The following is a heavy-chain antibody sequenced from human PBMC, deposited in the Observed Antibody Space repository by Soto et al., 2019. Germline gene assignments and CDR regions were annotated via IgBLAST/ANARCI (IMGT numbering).Heavy chain of an antibody. V-gene: IGHV1-3*01. D-gene: IGHD3-16*02. CDR3: AGVYCSESACYRSLYFDY. CDR2: INAGNGNT. Sequence: ASVKVSCKASGYTFTSYAMHWVRQAPGQRLEWMGWINAGNGNTKYSQKFQGRVTITRDTSASTAYMELSSLRSEDTAVYYCAGVYCSESACYRSLYFDYWGQGTLVTVSS. CDR1: GYTFTSYA. J-gene: IGHJ4*02.